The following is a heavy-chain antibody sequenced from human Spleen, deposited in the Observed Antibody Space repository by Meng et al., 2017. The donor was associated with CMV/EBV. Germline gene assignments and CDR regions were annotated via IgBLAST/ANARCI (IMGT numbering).Heavy chain of an antibody. J-gene: IGHJ4*02. V-gene: IGHV1-18*01. Sequence: KVSCRTSGYIFAGYGISWVRQAPGQGLEWLGWISGYNGDTYYAQRVQGRVTVTTDTSTSTAYMELRSLRSDDTAVYYCAREGVATDFWGQGTLVTVSS. CDR2: ISGYNGDT. CDR3: AREGVATDF. D-gene: IGHD5-12*01. CDR1: GYIFAGYG.